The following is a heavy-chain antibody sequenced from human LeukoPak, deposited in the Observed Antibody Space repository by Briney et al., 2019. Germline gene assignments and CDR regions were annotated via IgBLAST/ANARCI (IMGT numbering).Heavy chain of an antibody. J-gene: IGHJ5*02. CDR1: GYTFTGYY. CDR2: INPNSGGT. CDR3: ARVKRQVRGAPGGFDP. V-gene: IGHV1-2*02. Sequence: ASVKVSCKASGYTFTGYYMHWVRQAPGQGLEWMGWINPNSGGTNYAQKFQGRVTMTRDTSISTAYMELSGLRSDDTAVYYCARVKRQVRGAPGGFDPWGQGTLVTVSS. D-gene: IGHD3-10*01.